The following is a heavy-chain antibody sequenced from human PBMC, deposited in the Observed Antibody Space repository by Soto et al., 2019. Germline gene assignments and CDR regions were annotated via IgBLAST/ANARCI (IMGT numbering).Heavy chain of an antibody. V-gene: IGHV4-34*01. CDR2: INHSGNT. CDR1: GGSFGGFY. Sequence: PSETLSLTCAVYGGSFGGFYWSWIRQPPGKGLEWIGEINHSGNTNYNPALKRRVTISVDTSKNQFSLKLSSVTDADTAVYYGARLRVKTRYQLLYSPGYNWCDPWGQGTVVTVSS. J-gene: IGHJ5*02. CDR3: ARLRVKTRYQLLYSPGYNWCDP. D-gene: IGHD2-2*02.